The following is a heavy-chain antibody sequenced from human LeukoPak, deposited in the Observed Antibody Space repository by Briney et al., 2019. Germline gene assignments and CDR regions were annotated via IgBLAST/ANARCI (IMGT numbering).Heavy chain of an antibody. CDR3: VRLIGNSWLDS. V-gene: IGHV6-1*01. Sequence: SQTLSLTSAISGDSVSSTSVTWNWISQSPSRGLEWLGRAYYRSNWNHDYAVSVESRMTINPDTSENHLSLQLNSLTPEDTAVYYCVRLIGNSWLDSWGQGSLVTVSS. J-gene: IGHJ5*01. D-gene: IGHD3-22*01. CDR2: AYYRSNWNH. CDR1: GDSVSSTSVT.